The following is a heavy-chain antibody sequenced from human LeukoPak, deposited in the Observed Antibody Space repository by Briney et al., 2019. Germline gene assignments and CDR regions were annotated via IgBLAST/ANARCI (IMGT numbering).Heavy chain of an antibody. Sequence: GGSLRLSCVVSGLSFTDAWMNWVRQAPGKGLEWVAAISASGSATSYADSVRGRFTISRDNSKNTLYLQMNSLRAEDTAVYYCAKLPVAGLYFDYWGQGTLVTVSS. CDR1: GLSFTDAW. CDR2: ISASGSAT. D-gene: IGHD6-19*01. V-gene: IGHV3-23*01. CDR3: AKLPVAGLYFDY. J-gene: IGHJ4*02.